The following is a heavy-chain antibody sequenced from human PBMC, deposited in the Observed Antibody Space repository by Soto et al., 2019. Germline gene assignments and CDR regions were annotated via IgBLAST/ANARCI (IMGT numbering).Heavy chain of an antibody. J-gene: IGHJ4*02. CDR2: IYYSGSS. CDR1: CGSIGNFY. V-gene: IGHV4-59*08. CDR3: ARHSSSWPIFDY. D-gene: IGHD6-13*01. Sequence: TSQTLFLPCTVACGSIGNFYGRWIRQSPGKGLEWIGYIYYSGSSNYNPSLKSRVSISVDTSKNQFSLKLSSVTAADTAVYYCARHSSSWPIFDYWGQGTLVTVSS.